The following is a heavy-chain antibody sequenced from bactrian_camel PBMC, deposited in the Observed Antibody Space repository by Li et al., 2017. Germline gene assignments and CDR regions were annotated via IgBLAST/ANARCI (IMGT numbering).Heavy chain of an antibody. CDR3: AQDVLERTCSPTADFHI. CDR1: GLTYSSYC. Sequence: VQLVESGGGSVQPGGSLKLSCVASGLTYSSYCLGWFRQAPGKSREGLAVINVHGIPTYVDYVKGRFTISHDDAKRTLILQMSDMKPEDSAMYYCAQDVLERTCSPTADFHIWGQGTQVTVS. D-gene: IGHD8*01. CDR2: INVHGIP. J-gene: IGHJ6*01. V-gene: IGHV3S1*01.